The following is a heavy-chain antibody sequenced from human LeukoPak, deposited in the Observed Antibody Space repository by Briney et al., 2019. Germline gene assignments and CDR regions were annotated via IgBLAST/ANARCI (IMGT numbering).Heavy chain of an antibody. CDR1: QFTFSNYD. V-gene: IGHV3-23*03. D-gene: IGHD2-15*01. J-gene: IGHJ4*02. Sequence: GGSLRLSCAASQFTFSNYDMSWVRQAPGRGLEWVSVINSGGSSTSYADSVKGRFTISRDNSENTVYLQMNSLRAEDTAVYYCAKRGGGLYFDYWGQGTLVTVSS. CDR2: INSGGSST. CDR3: AKRGGGLYFDY.